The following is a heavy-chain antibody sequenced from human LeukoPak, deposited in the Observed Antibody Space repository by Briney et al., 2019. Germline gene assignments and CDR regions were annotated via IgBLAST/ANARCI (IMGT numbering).Heavy chain of an antibody. V-gene: IGHV1-2*02. CDR2: INPNSGGT. CDR3: ARAYYYDSSGYRPVDY. J-gene: IGHJ4*02. D-gene: IGHD3-22*01. CDR1: GYTFTGYY. Sequence: ASVKVSCKASGYTFTGYYMHWVRQAPGQXLXWMGWINPNSGGTNYAQKFQGRVTMTRDTSISTAYMELSRLRSDDTAVYYCARAYYYDSSGYRPVDYWGQGTLVTVSS.